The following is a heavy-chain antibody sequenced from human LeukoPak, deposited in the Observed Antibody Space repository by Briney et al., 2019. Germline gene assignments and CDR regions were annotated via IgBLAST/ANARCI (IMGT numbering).Heavy chain of an antibody. CDR3: ARGGRIAVAGRAGPDY. CDR2: INHSGST. V-gene: IGHV4-34*01. CDR1: GGSFSGYY. J-gene: IGHJ4*02. Sequence: SETLSLTCAVYGGSFSGYYWSWIRQPPGKGLDGIGEINHSGSTNYNPSLKSRVTISVDTSKNQFSLKLSSVTAADTAVYYCARGGRIAVAGRAGPDYWGQGTLVTVSS. D-gene: IGHD6-19*01.